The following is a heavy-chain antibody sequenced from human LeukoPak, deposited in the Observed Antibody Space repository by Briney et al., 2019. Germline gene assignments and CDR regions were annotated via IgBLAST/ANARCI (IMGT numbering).Heavy chain of an antibody. CDR2: IYTSGST. V-gene: IGHV4-4*09. Sequence: PSETLSLTCTVSGGSISSYYWSWIRQPPGKGLEWIGYIYTSGSTNYNPSLKSRVTISVDTSKNQFSLKLSSVTAADTAVYYCARYRLANDAFDIWGQGTMVTVSS. CDR3: ARYRLANDAFDI. D-gene: IGHD3-9*01. J-gene: IGHJ3*02. CDR1: GGSISSYY.